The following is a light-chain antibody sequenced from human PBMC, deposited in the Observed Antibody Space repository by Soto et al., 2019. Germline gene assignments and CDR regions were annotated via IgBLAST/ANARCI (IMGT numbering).Light chain of an antibody. J-gene: IGKJ1*01. V-gene: IGKV3-15*01. CDR2: GAS. CDR3: RQYNAAKT. CDR1: QSVNIK. Sequence: EIVMTQSPATLSVSPGERATLSCRASQSVNIKLAWYQQKFGQAPRLLIYGASTRAAGVPARFSGSGSGTEFTLTISSLQSEDSAVNYCRQYNAAKTFGQGTKVEIK.